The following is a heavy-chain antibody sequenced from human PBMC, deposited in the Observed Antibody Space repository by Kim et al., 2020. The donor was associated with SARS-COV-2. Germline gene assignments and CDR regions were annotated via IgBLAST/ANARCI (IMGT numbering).Heavy chain of an antibody. CDR3: AREAWAVGSGSYVY. V-gene: IGHV3-21*01. Sequence: ADSVKGRFTISRDNAKNSLYLQMNSLRAEDTAVYYCAREAWAVGSGSYVYWGQGTLVTVSS. D-gene: IGHD1-26*01. J-gene: IGHJ4*02.